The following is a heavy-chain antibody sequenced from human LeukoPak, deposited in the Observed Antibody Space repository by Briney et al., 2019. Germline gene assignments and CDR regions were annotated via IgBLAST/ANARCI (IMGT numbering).Heavy chain of an antibody. D-gene: IGHD2-21*02. CDR3: ARAVVVTGYDY. Sequence: GASVKVSCKASGYTFTGYYMHWVRQAPGQGLEWMGWIIPNSGGTNYAQKFQGRVTMTRDTSISTAYMELSRLRSDDTAAYYCARAVVVTGYDYWGQGTLVTVSS. CDR2: IIPNSGGT. V-gene: IGHV1-2*02. CDR1: GYTFTGYY. J-gene: IGHJ4*02.